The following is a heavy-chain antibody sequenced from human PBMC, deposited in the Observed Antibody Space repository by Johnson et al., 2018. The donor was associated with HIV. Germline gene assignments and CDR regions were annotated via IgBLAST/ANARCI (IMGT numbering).Heavy chain of an antibody. CDR3: ARDRGGRGAFDI. Sequence: VQLLESGGGLVQPGGSLRLSCAASGFTINNYWMSWVRQAPGKGLAWVANIKQDGSEKYYVDSVKGRFTISRDNAKNSLYLQMNSLRAEDTAVYYWARDRGGRGAFDIWGQGTMVTVSS. V-gene: IGHV3-7*04. D-gene: IGHD2-15*01. CDR2: IKQDGSEK. J-gene: IGHJ3*02. CDR1: GFTINNYW.